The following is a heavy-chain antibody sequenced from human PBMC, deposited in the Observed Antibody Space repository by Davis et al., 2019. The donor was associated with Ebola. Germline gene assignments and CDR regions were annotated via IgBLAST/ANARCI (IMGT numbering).Heavy chain of an antibody. J-gene: IGHJ4*02. D-gene: IGHD6-19*01. Sequence: PSETSLTCTVSGGSISSYYWSWIRQPPGKGLEWIGYIYYSGSTNYNPSLKSRVTISVDTSKNQFSLRLSSVTAADTAVYYCARGLSSGWPYFDYWGQGTLVTVSS. CDR2: IYYSGST. CDR3: ARGLSSGWPYFDY. V-gene: IGHV4-59*13. CDR1: GGSISSYY.